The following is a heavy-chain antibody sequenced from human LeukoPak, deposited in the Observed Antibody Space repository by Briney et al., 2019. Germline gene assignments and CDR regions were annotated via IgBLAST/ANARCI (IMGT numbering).Heavy chain of an antibody. CDR3: AREYSSSSGRSFDY. D-gene: IGHD6-6*01. V-gene: IGHV3-9*01. Sequence: PGGSLRLSCAASGFTFDDYAMHWVRQAPGKGLEWVSGLNWNSGNIGYADSVKGRFTISRDNAKNSLYLQMNSLRAEDTAVYYCAREYSSSSGRSFDYWGQGTLVIVSS. CDR1: GFTFDDYA. CDR2: LNWNSGNI. J-gene: IGHJ4*02.